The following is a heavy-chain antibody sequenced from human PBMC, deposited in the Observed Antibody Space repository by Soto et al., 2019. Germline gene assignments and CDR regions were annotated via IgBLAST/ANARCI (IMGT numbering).Heavy chain of an antibody. V-gene: IGHV4-39*01. CDR1: GGSISSSSYY. CDR3: ASSTAGLGYCTNGVCYIYYYGMDV. D-gene: IGHD2-8*01. CDR2: IYYSGST. J-gene: IGHJ6*02. Sequence: SETLSLTCTVSGGSISSSSYYWGWIRQPPGKGLEWIGSIYYSGSTYYNPSLKSRVTISVDTSKNQFSLKLSSVTAADTAVYYCASSTAGLGYCTNGVCYIYYYGMDVWGQGTTVTVSS.